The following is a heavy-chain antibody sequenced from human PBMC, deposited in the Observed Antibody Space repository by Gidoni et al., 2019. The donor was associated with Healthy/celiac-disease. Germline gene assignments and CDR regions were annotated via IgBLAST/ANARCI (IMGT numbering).Heavy chain of an antibody. D-gene: IGHD2-21*01. CDR2: IYYSGST. CDR3: AASLGGVRFPPAGFDP. J-gene: IGHJ5*02. V-gene: IGHV4-39*01. Sequence: GLEWIGSIYYSGSTYYNPSLKSRVTISVDTSKNQFSLKLSSVTAADTAVYYCAASLGGVRFPPAGFDPWGQGTLVTVSS.